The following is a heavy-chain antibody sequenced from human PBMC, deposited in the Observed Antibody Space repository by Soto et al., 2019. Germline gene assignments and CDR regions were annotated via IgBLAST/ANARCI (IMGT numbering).Heavy chain of an antibody. D-gene: IGHD3-22*01. Sequence: SETLSLTCRVSGVSLTSHYWTWIRQSPGKGLEWIGYIYYSGSTNYSPSLKSRLTMSIDTPSNQFSLNLSSVTAADTAIYYCARLRDRSGTASIYNGMDVWGPGTMVTV. CDR1: GVSLTSHY. J-gene: IGHJ6*02. V-gene: IGHV4-59*11. CDR2: IYYSGST. CDR3: ARLRDRSGTASIYNGMDV.